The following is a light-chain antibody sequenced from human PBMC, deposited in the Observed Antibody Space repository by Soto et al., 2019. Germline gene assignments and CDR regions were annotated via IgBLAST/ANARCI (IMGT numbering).Light chain of an antibody. V-gene: IGKV3-20*01. Sequence: ESVLTQSPGTLSLSPGEEATLSCRASQSVSSSYLAWYQQKPGQAPRLLIYGASSRATGIPDRFSGSGSGTDFTLTVSRLEPEDFAVYYCQQFGSSSWTFGQGTKV. CDR2: GAS. CDR3: QQFGSSSWT. CDR1: QSVSSSY. J-gene: IGKJ1*01.